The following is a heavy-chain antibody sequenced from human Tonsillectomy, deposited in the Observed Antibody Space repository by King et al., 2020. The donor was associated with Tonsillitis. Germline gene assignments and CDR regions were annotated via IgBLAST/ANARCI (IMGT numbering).Heavy chain of an antibody. J-gene: IGHJ3*02. Sequence: VQLVESEGGVVQPGRSLRLSCAASGFTFSSFALHWVRQAPGKGLEWVAVISFDGNNNYYADSVTGRFTISRDNSKNTLYLQMNSLRAEDTAVYYCAREGNYDSSDNDAFDIWGQGTMVTVSS. D-gene: IGHD3-22*01. CDR3: AREGNYDSSDNDAFDI. CDR2: ISFDGNNN. CDR1: GFTFSSFA. V-gene: IGHV3-30*01.